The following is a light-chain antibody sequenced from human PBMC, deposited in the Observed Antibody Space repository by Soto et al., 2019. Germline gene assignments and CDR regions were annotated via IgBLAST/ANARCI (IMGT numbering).Light chain of an antibody. V-gene: IGKV3-20*01. CDR1: QSVSSSY. CDR2: GAS. J-gene: IGKJ2*01. CDR3: QQYGSSPPGT. Sequence: EIVLTQSPGTLSLSPGERATLSCRASQSVSSSYLAWYQQKPGQAPRLLIYGASSRATGIPDRFSGSGSGTDFTLTISRLEPEDCAVYCCQQYGSSPPGTFGQGTKLEIK.